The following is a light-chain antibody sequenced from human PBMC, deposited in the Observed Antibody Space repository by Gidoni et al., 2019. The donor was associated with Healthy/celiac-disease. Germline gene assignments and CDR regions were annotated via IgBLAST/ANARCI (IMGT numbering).Light chain of an antibody. V-gene: IGKV3-20*01. CDR1: QSVSSSY. CDR3: QQYGSSPSWT. CDR2: GAS. Sequence: VFTQSPCTLSLSPGERATLSCRASQSVSSSYLAWYQQKPGQAPRLLIYGASSRATGIPDRFSGSGSGTDVTITISRLEPEDFAVYYCQQYGSSPSWTFGQGTKVEIK. J-gene: IGKJ1*01.